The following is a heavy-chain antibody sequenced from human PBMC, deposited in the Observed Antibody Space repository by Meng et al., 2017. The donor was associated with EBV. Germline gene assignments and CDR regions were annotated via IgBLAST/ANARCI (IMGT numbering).Heavy chain of an antibody. Sequence: LVRSAAEVKKPGSSVKVSCKTSGGPFRYYAISWVRHAPGQGLEWLGGFLPRLGAPNYAQKFHGRVKITADESTSTHYMDLSSLRSEDTAIYYCASESGRGYTPDYWGQGTLVTVSS. J-gene: IGHJ4*02. CDR2: FLPRLGAP. V-gene: IGHV1-69*01. D-gene: IGHD3-10*01. CDR1: GGPFRYYA. CDR3: ASESGRGYTPDY.